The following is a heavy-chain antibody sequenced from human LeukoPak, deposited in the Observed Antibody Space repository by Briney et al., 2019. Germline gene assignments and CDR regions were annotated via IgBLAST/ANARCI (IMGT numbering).Heavy chain of an antibody. D-gene: IGHD6-19*01. CDR2: ISSYNGNT. V-gene: IGHV1-18*01. CDR3: AKTDSSGWFDY. Sequence: ASVKVSCKASGYTFTSYGISWVRQAPGQGLEWMGWISSYNGNTNYAQKLQGRVTMTTDTSTSTAYMELRSLRSDDTAVYYCAKTDSSGWFDYWGQGTLVTVSS. CDR1: GYTFTSYG. J-gene: IGHJ5*01.